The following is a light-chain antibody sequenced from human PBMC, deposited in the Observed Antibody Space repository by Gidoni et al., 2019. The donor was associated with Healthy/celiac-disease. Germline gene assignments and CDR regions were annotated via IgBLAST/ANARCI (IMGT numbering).Light chain of an antibody. V-gene: IGLV1-40*01. CDR2: GNS. Sequence: QSVLTQPPSVSGAPGQRVTISCTGSSSNIGAGYDVHWYQQLPGTAPKLLIYGNSNRPSGVPDRFSGSKYGTSASLAITGLQAEDEADYYCQSYDSSLRGVFGTGTKVTVL. J-gene: IGLJ1*01. CDR3: QSYDSSLRGV. CDR1: SSNIGAGYD.